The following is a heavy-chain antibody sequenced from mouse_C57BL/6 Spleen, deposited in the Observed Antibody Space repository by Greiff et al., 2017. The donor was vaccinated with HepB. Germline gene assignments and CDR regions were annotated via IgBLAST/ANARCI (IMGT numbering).Heavy chain of an antibody. CDR1: GFSFNTYA. CDR3: VGLGPLFAY. V-gene: IGHV10-1*01. J-gene: IGHJ3*01. CDR2: IRSKSNNYAT. Sequence: EVKLMESGGGLVQPKGSLKLSCAASGFSFNTYAMNWVRQAPGKGLEWVARIRSKSNNYATYYADSVKDRFTISRDDSESMLYLQMNNLKTEDTAMYYCVGLGPLFAYWGQGTLVTVSA.